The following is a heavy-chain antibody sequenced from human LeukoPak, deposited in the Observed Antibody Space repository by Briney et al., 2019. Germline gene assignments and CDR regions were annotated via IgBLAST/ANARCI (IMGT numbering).Heavy chain of an antibody. CDR2: ISGSGAIT. Sequence: GGSLRLSCAASGFTVSSSFMSWVRQAPGKGLEWVSSISGSGAITYYADSVKGRFTISRDNSKNTLYLQMNSLSAEDTAVYYCAKASDYYYYFDYWGQGTLVTVSS. J-gene: IGHJ4*02. V-gene: IGHV3-23*01. CDR3: AKASDYYYYFDY. D-gene: IGHD3-22*01. CDR1: GFTVSSSF.